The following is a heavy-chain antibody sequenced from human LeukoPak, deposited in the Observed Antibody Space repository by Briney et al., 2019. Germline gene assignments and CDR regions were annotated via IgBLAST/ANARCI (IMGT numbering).Heavy chain of an antibody. D-gene: IGHD4-23*01. CDR3: ARGDYGGKKGGVDY. J-gene: IGHJ4*02. CDR2: ISGSGGNT. Sequence: GGSLRLSCAASGFTFSSYGMSWVRQAPGKGLEWVSAISGSGGNTYYADSVKGRFTISRDNSKNTLYLQMNSLRAEDTAVYYCARGDYGGKKGGVDYWGQGTLVTVSS. V-gene: IGHV3-23*01. CDR1: GFTFSSYG.